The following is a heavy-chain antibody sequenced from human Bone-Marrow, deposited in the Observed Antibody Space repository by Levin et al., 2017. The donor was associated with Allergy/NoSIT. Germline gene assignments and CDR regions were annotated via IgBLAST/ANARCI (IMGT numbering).Heavy chain of an antibody. D-gene: IGHD3-22*01. J-gene: IGHJ4*02. CDR1: GGSISSSNW. CDR2: IYHSGST. Sequence: SETLSLTCAVSGGSISSSNWWSWVRQPPGKGLEWIGEIYHSGSTNYNPSLKSRVTISVDKSKNQFSLKLSSVTAADTAVYYCARDHGDYDSSGYYFDYWGQGTLVTVSS. CDR3: ARDHGDYDSSGYYFDY. V-gene: IGHV4-4*02.